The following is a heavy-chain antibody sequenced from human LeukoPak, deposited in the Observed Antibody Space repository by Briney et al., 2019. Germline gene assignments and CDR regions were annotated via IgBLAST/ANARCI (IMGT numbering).Heavy chain of an antibody. V-gene: IGHV3-48*04. CDR1: GFSLNTYS. D-gene: IGHD3-10*01. CDR2: ISSSSTTI. J-gene: IGHJ6*03. Sequence: GGSLRLSCAASGFSLNTYSMNWVRQAPGKGLGWVSYISSSSTTIYYADSVNGRFTISRDNAKNSVYLQMNSLRAEDTAVYHCAAGGDYYYHMDVWGKGTTVTVSS. CDR3: AAGGDYYYHMDV.